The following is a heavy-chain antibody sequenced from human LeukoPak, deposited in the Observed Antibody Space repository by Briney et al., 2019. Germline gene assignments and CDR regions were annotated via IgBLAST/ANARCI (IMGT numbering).Heavy chain of an antibody. J-gene: IGHJ4*02. D-gene: IGHD3-22*01. CDR2: ISAYNGNT. Sequence: GASVKASCKASGYTFTSYGISWVRQAPGQGLEWMGWISAYNGNTNYAQKLQGRVTMTTDTSTSTAYMELRSLRSDDTAVYYCARVRYYYDSSGNFDYWGQGTLVTVSS. CDR1: GYTFTSYG. CDR3: ARVRYYYDSSGNFDY. V-gene: IGHV1-18*01.